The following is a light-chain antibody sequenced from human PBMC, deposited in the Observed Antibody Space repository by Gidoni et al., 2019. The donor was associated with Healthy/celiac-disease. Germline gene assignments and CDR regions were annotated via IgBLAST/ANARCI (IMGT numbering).Light chain of an antibody. CDR2: SNN. V-gene: IGLV1-44*01. CDR3: AAWDDSLNGRYV. Sequence: QSVLTQPPSASGTPGQRVTITCSGSSSNIGSNTVNWYQQLPATAPKLLIYSNNRRPPGVPDRFSGSKSGTSASLAISGLQSEDGADYYCAAWDDSLNGRYVFGTGTKVTVL. J-gene: IGLJ1*01. CDR1: SSNIGSNT.